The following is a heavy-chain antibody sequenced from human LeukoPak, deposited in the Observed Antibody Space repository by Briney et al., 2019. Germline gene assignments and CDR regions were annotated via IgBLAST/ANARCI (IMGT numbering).Heavy chain of an antibody. CDR2: IYYSGST. D-gene: IGHD6-19*01. CDR1: GGSISSYY. V-gene: IGHV4-59*01. J-gene: IGHJ4*02. Sequence: PSETLSLTCTVSGGSISSYYWSWIRQPPGKGLEWIGHIYYSGSTNYNPSLKSRVTISVDTSKNQFSLKLSSVTAADTAVYYCARDSSGWYGGSDYWGQGTLVTVSS. CDR3: ARDSSGWYGGSDY.